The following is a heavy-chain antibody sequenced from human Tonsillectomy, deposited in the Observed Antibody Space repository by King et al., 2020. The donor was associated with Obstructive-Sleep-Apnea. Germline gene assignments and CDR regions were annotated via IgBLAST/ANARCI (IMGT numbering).Heavy chain of an antibody. Sequence: QLVQSGAEVKKPASSVKVSCKASGGTFRSFAINWVRQAPGQGLEWMGGIIPTLGRTDYAQKFQGRVTITADQATTTIYLELGRLRSDDTAVYYCAGVREYTYGGGFWDWGQGTLVTVSS. J-gene: IGHJ4*02. V-gene: IGHV1-69*01. CDR1: GGTFRSFA. CDR3: AGVREYTYGGGFWD. CDR2: IIPTLGRT. D-gene: IGHD5-18*01.